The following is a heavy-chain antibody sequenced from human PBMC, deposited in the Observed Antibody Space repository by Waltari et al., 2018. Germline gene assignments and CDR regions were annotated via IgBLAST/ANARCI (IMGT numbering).Heavy chain of an antibody. CDR2: ISCYSGNT. V-gene: IGHV1-18*01. Sequence: AQLVHSVAEAWKSWAAVQVSCKAAGYTISIIGINWVRQAPGQGLEWMGWISCYSGNTDYEQKLQGRVTMTTDTSTNTAYLELRGLRSDDTAVYYCARGGGPRTIVAVTFDFWGQGTLVTVSS. J-gene: IGHJ4*02. CDR3: ARGGGPRTIVAVTFDF. D-gene: IGHD6-19*01. CDR1: GYTISIIG.